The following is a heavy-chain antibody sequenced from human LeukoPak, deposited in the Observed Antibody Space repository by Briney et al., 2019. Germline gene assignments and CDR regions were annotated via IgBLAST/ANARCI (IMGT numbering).Heavy chain of an antibody. CDR2: ICTSGST. J-gene: IGHJ4*02. CDR3: ARYEAAGRIFDT. D-gene: IGHD6-13*01. Sequence: PSETLSLTCTVSGGSISSGSDYWHWIRQPAGKGLEWIVRICTSGSTHYNPSLTSRVTISVDTSKNQFSLKLSSVTAADTAVYYCARYEAAGRIFDTWGEGALVTASS. V-gene: IGHV4-61*02. CDR1: GGSISSGSDY.